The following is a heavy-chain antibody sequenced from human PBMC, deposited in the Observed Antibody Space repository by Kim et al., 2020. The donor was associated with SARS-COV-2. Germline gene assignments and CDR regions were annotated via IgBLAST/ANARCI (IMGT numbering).Heavy chain of an antibody. CDR3: ASDNFSTRCFDY. J-gene: IGHJ4*02. CDR2: IYYSGST. CDR1: GGSINSSSYY. V-gene: IGHV4-39*01. Sequence: SETLSLTCIVSGGSINSSSYYWGWIRQPPGKGLEWIGSIYYSGSTYYNPSLKSRVTISVDTSKNQFSLRLSSVTAADTAVYYCASDNFSTRCFDYWGQGTLVTVSS.